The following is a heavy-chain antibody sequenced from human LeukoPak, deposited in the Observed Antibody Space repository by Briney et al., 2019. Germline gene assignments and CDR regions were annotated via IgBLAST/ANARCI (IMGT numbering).Heavy chain of an antibody. CDR3: AREAVGGRDLQI. D-gene: IGHD6-19*01. Sequence: PGGSLRLSCVGSGFSLSSYIMNWVRQAPGKGLEWVSYISSSSSTISYADSVMGRFTISRDNAKNSVYLQMNSLRAEDTAVYYCAREAVGGRDLQIWGRGTMVTVS. CDR2: ISSSSSTI. J-gene: IGHJ3*02. CDR1: GFSLSSYI. V-gene: IGHV3-48*01.